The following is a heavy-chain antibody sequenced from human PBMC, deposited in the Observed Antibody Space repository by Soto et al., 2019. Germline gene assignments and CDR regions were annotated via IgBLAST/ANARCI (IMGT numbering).Heavy chain of an antibody. CDR2: ISGYNGNT. Sequence: QVQLVQSGPEVRKPGASVKVSCKASGYIFSRYGISWVRQAPGQGLAWMAWISGYNGNTKFGERVQGRVNVTTDTSTSTAYVELRSLRSDDTAVYYCASEAAAERNYYGLDVWGQGTTVIVSS. D-gene: IGHD6-13*01. CDR3: ASEAAAERNYYGLDV. J-gene: IGHJ6*02. CDR1: GYIFSRYG. V-gene: IGHV1-18*04.